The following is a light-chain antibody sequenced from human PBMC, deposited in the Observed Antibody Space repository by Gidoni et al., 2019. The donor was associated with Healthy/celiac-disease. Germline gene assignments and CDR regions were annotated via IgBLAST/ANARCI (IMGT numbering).Light chain of an antibody. CDR2: KVS. Sequence: DVVMTQSPLSLPVPLGQPASISCRSSQSLVYSDGNTSLNWFQQRPGQSPRRLIYKVSNRDSGVPDRCSGSGSGTDFTLKISRVEAEDVGVYYCMQGTHWPSITFGQGTRLVIK. CDR1: QSLVYSDGNTS. CDR3: MQGTHWPSIT. V-gene: IGKV2-30*01. J-gene: IGKJ5*01.